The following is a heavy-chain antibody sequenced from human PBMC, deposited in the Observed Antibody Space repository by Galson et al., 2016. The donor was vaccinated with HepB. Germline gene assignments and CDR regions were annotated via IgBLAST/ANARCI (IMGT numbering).Heavy chain of an antibody. CDR2: IYYSGST. V-gene: IGHV4-59*01. CDR1: GGSISPDY. CDR3: ARTETPPGGMDV. Sequence: ETLSLTYTVSGGSISPDYWSWIRQPPGKGLEWIGFIYYSGSTDYNPSLKSRVTISIDTSKNQFSLKLSSVTAADTGIYYCARTETPPGGMDVWGQGTTVTVSS. J-gene: IGHJ6*02.